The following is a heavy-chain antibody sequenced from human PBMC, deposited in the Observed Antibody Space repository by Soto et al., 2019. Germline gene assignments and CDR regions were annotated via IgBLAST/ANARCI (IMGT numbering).Heavy chain of an antibody. Sequence: ASVKVSCKASGYTFTTYYMYWVRQAPGQGLEWMGIINPSSGSTGYAQKFQGRATMTRDTSTSTVYMELSSLRSEDTAMHYCARATRLVAAAGHDALDIWGQGTKVTVS. CDR3: ARATRLVAAAGHDALDI. D-gene: IGHD1-26*01. CDR2: INPSSGST. V-gene: IGHV1-46*01. CDR1: GYTFTTYY. J-gene: IGHJ3*02.